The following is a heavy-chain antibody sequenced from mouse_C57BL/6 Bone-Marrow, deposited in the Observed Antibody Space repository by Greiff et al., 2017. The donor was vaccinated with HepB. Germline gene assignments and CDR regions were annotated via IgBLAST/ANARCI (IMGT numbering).Heavy chain of an antibody. CDR1: GYTFTSYW. CDR3: ARWAAQATVRAMDY. J-gene: IGHJ4*01. Sequence: QVQLQQPGAELVMPGASVKLSCKASGYTFTSYWMHWVKQRPGQGLEWIGEIDPSDSYTNYNQKFKGKSTLTVGKSSSTAYMQLSSLTSEDSAVYYCARWAAQATVRAMDYWGQGTSVTVSS. V-gene: IGHV1-69*01. CDR2: IDPSDSYT. D-gene: IGHD3-2*02.